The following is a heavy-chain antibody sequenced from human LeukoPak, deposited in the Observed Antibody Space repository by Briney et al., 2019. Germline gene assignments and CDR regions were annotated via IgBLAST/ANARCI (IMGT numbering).Heavy chain of an antibody. J-gene: IGHJ4*02. CDR3: ARFHNWGRPFDY. Sequence: GASVKVSCKASGYTFIGYYMHWVRQAPGQGLEWMGWINANSGGTNYAQRFQGRVTMTRDTSIRTAYMELSSLISDDTAVYYCARFHNWGRPFDYWGQGTLVIVSS. D-gene: IGHD3-16*01. CDR1: GYTFIGYY. V-gene: IGHV1-2*02. CDR2: INANSGGT.